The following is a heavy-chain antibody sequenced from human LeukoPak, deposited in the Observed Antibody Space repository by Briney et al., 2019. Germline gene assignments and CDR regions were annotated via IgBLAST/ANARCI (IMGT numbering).Heavy chain of an antibody. J-gene: IGHJ4*02. CDR3: AGFTFFRGVITFDY. CDR2: INHGGST. CDR1: GESFSGFY. V-gene: IGHV4-34*01. Sequence: SETLSLTCAVYGESFSGFYWSWIRQSPGKGLEWIGEINHGGSTNYNPSLKTRVTISVDTSKNQFSLKLRSVTAADTAVYSCAGFTFFRGVITFDYWGQGTLVTVSS. D-gene: IGHD3-10*01.